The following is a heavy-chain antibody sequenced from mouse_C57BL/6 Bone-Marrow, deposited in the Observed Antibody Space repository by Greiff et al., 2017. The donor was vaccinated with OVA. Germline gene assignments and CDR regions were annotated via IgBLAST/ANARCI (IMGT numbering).Heavy chain of an antibody. D-gene: IGHD2-3*01. Sequence: EVQLVESGGGLVKPGGSLKLSCAASGFTFSSYAMSWVRQTPEKRLEWVATISDGGSYTYSPDNVKGRFTISRDNAKNNLYLQMSHLKSEDTAMDYCAREEDGSPFAYWGQGTLVTVSA. CDR3: AREEDGSPFAY. V-gene: IGHV5-4*01. J-gene: IGHJ3*01. CDR2: ISDGGSYT. CDR1: GFTFSSYA.